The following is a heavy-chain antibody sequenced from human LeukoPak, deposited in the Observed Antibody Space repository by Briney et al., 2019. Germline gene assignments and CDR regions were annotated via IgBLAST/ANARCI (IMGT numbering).Heavy chain of an antibody. Sequence: PGGSLSLSCAASGFVFSASYMSWVRKAPGKGLEWVATIKPDGSEKYHVDSVSGRFTISRDNTNDSLFLQMNSLRVDDTAVYYCARGGTYWTVSWGQGTLVNVS. CDR2: IKPDGSEK. J-gene: IGHJ5*01. CDR3: ARGGTYWTVS. CDR1: GFVFSASY. V-gene: IGHV3-7*01.